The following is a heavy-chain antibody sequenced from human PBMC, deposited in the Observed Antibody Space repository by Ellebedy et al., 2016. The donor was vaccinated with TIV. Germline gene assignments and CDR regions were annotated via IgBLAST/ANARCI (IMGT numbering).Heavy chain of an antibody. CDR1: GGSISSSGYY. CDR3: ARLATAAAAFDY. D-gene: IGHD2-2*01. CDR2: FYFSGST. J-gene: IGHJ4*02. Sequence: MPSETLSLTCTVSGGSISSSGYYWAWIRQPPGKGLEWIGYFYFSGSTYYNPSLKSRVSISVDTSKNQFSLKLTSVTAADTAIYYCARLATAAAAFDYWGQGTLVTVSS. V-gene: IGHV4-39*01.